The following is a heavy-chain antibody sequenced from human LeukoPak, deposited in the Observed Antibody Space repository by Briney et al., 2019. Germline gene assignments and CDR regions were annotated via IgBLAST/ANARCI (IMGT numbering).Heavy chain of an antibody. J-gene: IGHJ4*02. Sequence: SETLSLTCTVSGDSITSYNWNWIRQPPGKGLEWIGEINHSGSTNYNPSLKSRVTISVDTSKNQFSLKLSSVTAADTAVYYCATLTYGSGRWGLSEGYWGQGTLVTVSS. CDR1: GDSITSYN. CDR2: INHSGST. D-gene: IGHD3-10*01. CDR3: ATLTYGSGRWGLSEGY. V-gene: IGHV4-34*01.